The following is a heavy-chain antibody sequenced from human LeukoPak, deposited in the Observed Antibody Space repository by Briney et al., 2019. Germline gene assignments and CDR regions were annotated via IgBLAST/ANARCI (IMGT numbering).Heavy chain of an antibody. D-gene: IGHD5-24*01. CDR1: GFTFSTFA. J-gene: IGHJ4*02. CDR3: AKDPERWLQLRLGFSD. Sequence: NPGGSLRLSCAASGFTFSTFAMHWVRLSPGKGLEWVSSITGSGPYMLYADSVKHRFTISRDNTKNLLYLEMNSLRAEDTAVYYCAKDPERWLQLRLGFSDWGQGTLVTVSS. V-gene: IGHV3-21*04. CDR2: ITGSGPYM.